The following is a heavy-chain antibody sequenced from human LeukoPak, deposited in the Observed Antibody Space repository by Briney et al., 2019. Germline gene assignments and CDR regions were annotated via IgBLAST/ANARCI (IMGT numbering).Heavy chain of an antibody. Sequence: GASVKVSCKVSGNTLTESSMHWVRQAPGKGLEWMGGFDPEADETIYTHKFQGRLTMIEDTSTDTAYMELSSLRSEGTAVYYCATLVESTQSGFDNWGQGTLVTVSS. CDR1: GNTLTESS. CDR3: ATLVESTQSGFDN. CDR2: FDPEADET. J-gene: IGHJ4*02. V-gene: IGHV1-24*01. D-gene: IGHD5/OR15-5a*01.